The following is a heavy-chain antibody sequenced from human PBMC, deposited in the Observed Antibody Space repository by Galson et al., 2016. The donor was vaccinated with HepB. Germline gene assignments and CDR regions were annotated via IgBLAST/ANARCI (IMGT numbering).Heavy chain of an antibody. D-gene: IGHD3-10*01. CDR3: ARDRSSGSGSFGY. CDR2: VYYSGST. Sequence: ETLSLTCTVSGGSVSSSSYYWGWIRQPPGKGLEWIGSVYYSGSTYYNPSLKGRVTISVDTSKNQLSLKLSSVTAADTAVYFCARDRSSGSGSFGYWGQGTLVTVSS. V-gene: IGHV4-39*07. J-gene: IGHJ4*02. CDR1: GGSVSSSSYY.